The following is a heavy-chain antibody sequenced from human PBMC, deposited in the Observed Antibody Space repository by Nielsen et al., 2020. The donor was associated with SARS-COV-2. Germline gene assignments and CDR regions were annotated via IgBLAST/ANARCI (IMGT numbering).Heavy chain of an antibody. CDR3: ARERDSYGYGMDV. J-gene: IGHJ6*02. Sequence: GSLRLSCTVSGGSVSSGSYYWSWIRQPPGKGLEWIGYIYYSGSTNYNPSLKSRVTISVDTSKNQFSLKLSSVTAADTAVYYCARERDSYGYGMDVWGQGTTVTVSS. CDR1: GGSVSSGSYY. V-gene: IGHV4-61*01. D-gene: IGHD5-18*01. CDR2: IYYSGST.